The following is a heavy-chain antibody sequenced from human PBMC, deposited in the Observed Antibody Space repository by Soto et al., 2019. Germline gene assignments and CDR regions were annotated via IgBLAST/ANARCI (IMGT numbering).Heavy chain of an antibody. D-gene: IGHD6-6*01. J-gene: IGHJ4*02. Sequence: ASVEVSCKASGYSFTTYGMTWLRQAPGQGLEWMGWISAYDGSTNYAQKLLGRVSMTTESSTNTAYMELRSLRSDDTAVYYCARDPATAYSSSSFDYWGQGTLVTVSS. CDR1: GYSFTTYG. CDR3: ARDPATAYSSSSFDY. V-gene: IGHV1-18*04. CDR2: ISAYDGST.